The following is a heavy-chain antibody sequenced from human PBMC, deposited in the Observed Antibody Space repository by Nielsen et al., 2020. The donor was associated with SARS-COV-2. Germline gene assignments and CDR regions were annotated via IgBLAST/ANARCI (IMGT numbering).Heavy chain of an antibody. D-gene: IGHD3-10*01. J-gene: IGHJ5*02. CDR2: IDWDDDK. Sequence: SGPTLVKPTQTLTLTCTFSGFSLSTSGMCVSWIRQPPGKALEWLARIDWDDDKYYSTSLKTRLTISKDTSKNQVVLTMTNMDPVDTATYYCARTDAYYYGSGSFVNWFDPWGQGTLVTVSS. CDR1: GFSLSTSGMC. CDR3: ARTDAYYYGSGSFVNWFDP. V-gene: IGHV2-70*11.